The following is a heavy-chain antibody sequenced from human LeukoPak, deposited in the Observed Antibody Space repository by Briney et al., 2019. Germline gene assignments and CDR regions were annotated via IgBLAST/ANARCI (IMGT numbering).Heavy chain of an antibody. CDR3: ARSKLERGAFDI. CDR1: GFTFSSYS. Sequence: GGSLRLSCAASGFTFSSYSMNWVRQAPGKGLEWVSYISSSSSTIHYADSVMGRFTISRDNSKNTLYLQMNSLRAEDTAIFYCARSKLERGAFDIWGLGTMVTVSS. J-gene: IGHJ3*02. D-gene: IGHD1-1*01. V-gene: IGHV3-48*04. CDR2: ISSSSSTI.